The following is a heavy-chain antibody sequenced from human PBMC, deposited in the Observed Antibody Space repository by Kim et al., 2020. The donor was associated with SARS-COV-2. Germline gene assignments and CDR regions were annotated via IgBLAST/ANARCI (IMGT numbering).Heavy chain of an antibody. V-gene: IGHV1-3*04. J-gene: IGHJ4*02. Sequence: ASVKVSCKASGYTFTSFPMHWVRQAPGQGLEWVGWIRIANGQTIYSRSLQGRVIITRDTSATTLYMELSSLKSEDTAIYYCTKDGGARGNSDFWGQGTQLIVSS. CDR3: TKDGGARGNSDF. D-gene: IGHD4-17*01. CDR1: GYTFTSFP. CDR2: IRIANGQT.